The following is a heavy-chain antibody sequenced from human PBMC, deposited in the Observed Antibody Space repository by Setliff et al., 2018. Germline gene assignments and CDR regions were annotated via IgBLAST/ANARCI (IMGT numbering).Heavy chain of an antibody. V-gene: IGHV3-64*02. CDR1: GFTFSSYG. J-gene: IGHJ4*02. CDR3: ARMMRPPWDCSGGSCYSRAFDY. Sequence: LRLSCAVSGFTFSSYGIHWVRQAPGKGLEYVAGIRSNGGRTYYADSVKGRFTISRDNSKNTLYLQMGSLRAEDMAVYYCARMMRPPWDCSGGSCYSRAFDYWGQGTLVTV. D-gene: IGHD2-15*01. CDR2: IRSNGGRT.